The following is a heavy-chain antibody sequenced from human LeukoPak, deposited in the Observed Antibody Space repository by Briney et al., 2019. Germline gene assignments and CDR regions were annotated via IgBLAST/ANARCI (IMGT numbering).Heavy chain of an antibody. D-gene: IGHD5-12*01. CDR3: VKEHNSGWPNFDS. V-gene: IGHV3-43*01. CDR2: IRGKGDYS. Sequence: GGSLRLSCAASGFTFKTYTMHWVRHSPGKGLEGVSLIRGKGDYSYYADSVRGRFTVSRDNRKNSLYLQMNSLKTEDTAFYYCVKEHNSGWPNFDSWGQGTLVTVSS. J-gene: IGHJ5*01. CDR1: GFTFKTYT.